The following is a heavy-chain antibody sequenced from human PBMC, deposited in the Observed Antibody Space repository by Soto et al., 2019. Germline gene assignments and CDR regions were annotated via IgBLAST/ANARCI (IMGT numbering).Heavy chain of an antibody. CDR3: ARNYDYIWGSYRPFDY. V-gene: IGHV4-34*01. J-gene: IGHJ4*02. D-gene: IGHD3-16*02. CDR2: INHSGST. CDR1: GGSFSGYY. Sequence: QVQLQQWGAGLLKPSETLSLTCAVYGGSFSGYYWSWIRQPPGKGLEWIGEINHSGSTNYNPPLKSRVTISVDTSKNQFSLKLSSVTAADTAVYYCARNYDYIWGSYRPFDYWGQGTLVTVSS.